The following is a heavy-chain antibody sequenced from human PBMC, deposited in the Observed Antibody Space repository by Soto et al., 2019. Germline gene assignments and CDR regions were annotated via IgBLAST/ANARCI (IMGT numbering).Heavy chain of an antibody. D-gene: IGHD2-15*01. J-gene: IGHJ5*02. V-gene: IGHV3-21*01. CDR2: ISSSSSYI. CDR3: ARDVRANDIVVVTHPFDP. Sequence: PGGSLRLSCAASGFTFSSYSMNWVRQAPGKGLEWVSSISSSSSYIYYADSVKGRFTISRDNAKNSLYLQMNSLRAEDTAVYYCARDVRANDIVVVTHPFDPWGQGTLVTVSS. CDR1: GFTFSSYS.